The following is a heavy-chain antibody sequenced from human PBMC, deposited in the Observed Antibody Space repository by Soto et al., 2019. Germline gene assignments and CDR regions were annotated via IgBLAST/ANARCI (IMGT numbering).Heavy chain of an antibody. CDR1: GFTFSSYA. CDR2: ISYDGSNK. Sequence: LRLSCAASGFTFSSYAMHWVRQAPGKGLEWVAVISYDGSNKYYADSVKGRFTISRDNSKNTLYLQMNSLRAEDTAVYYCARDIEVSGSSSGNYYYYGMDVWGQGTTVTVSS. D-gene: IGHD6-6*01. CDR3: ARDIEVSGSSSGNYYYYGMDV. J-gene: IGHJ6*02. V-gene: IGHV3-30-3*01.